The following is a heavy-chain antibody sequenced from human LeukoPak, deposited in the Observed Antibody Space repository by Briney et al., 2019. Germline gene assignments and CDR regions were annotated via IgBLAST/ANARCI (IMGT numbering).Heavy chain of an antibody. CDR2: IIPIFGTA. CDR3: ARGDQFLYYYDSNPFDY. D-gene: IGHD3-22*01. Sequence: SVKVSCKASGGTFSSYAISWERQAPGQGLEWMGRIIPIFGTANYAQKFQGRVTITTDESTSTAYMELSSLRSEDTAVYYCARGDQFLYYYDSNPFDYWGQGTLVTVSS. V-gene: IGHV1-69*05. J-gene: IGHJ4*02. CDR1: GGTFSSYA.